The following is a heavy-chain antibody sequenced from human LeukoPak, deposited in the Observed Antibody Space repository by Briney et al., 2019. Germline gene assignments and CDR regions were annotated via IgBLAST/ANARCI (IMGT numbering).Heavy chain of an antibody. Sequence: GGSLRLSCAASGFTLSSYAMHWVRQAPGKGLEWVAVISYDGSNKYYADSVKGRFTISRDNSKNTLYLQMNSLRAEDTAVYYCAKDISGYSSSSLDYWGQGTLVTVSS. V-gene: IGHV3-30-3*01. J-gene: IGHJ4*02. CDR2: ISYDGSNK. D-gene: IGHD6-6*01. CDR1: GFTLSSYA. CDR3: AKDISGYSSSSLDY.